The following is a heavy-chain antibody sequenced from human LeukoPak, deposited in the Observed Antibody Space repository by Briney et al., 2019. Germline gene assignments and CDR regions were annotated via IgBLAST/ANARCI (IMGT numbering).Heavy chain of an antibody. CDR3: AKDSVYYDNSSYPY. CDR1: GFTFSSYA. V-gene: IGHV3-23*01. CDR2: ISGSGGST. D-gene: IGHD3-22*01. Sequence: GGSLRLSCAASGFTFSSYAMSWVRQAPGKGLEWVSAISGSGGSTYYADSVRGRFTISRDSSKNTLYLQMNSLRAEDTAVYYCAKDSVYYDNSSYPYWGQGTLVTVSS. J-gene: IGHJ4*02.